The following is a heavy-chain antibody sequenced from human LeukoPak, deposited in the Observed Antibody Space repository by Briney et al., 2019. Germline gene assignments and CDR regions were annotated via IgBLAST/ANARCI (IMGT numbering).Heavy chain of an antibody. D-gene: IGHD5-12*01. CDR1: GGSFSGYY. V-gene: IGHV4-34*01. CDR2: INHSGST. J-gene: IGHJ6*02. Sequence: SETLSLTCAVYGGSFSGYYWSWIRQPPGKGLEWIGEINHSGSTNYNPSLKSRVTTSVDTSKNQFSLTLSTVTAADTAVYYCARVRGYETPDDYYYYYYGMDVWGQGTTVTVSS. CDR3: ARVRGYETPDDYYYYYYGMDV.